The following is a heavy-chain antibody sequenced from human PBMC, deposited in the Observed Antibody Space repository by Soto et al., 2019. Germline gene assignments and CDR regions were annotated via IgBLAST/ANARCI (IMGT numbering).Heavy chain of an antibody. V-gene: IGHV4-59*08. D-gene: IGHD3-9*01. J-gene: IGHJ4*02. CDR1: DASISNFY. Sequence: QVQLQESGPGLMKPSETLTLICTISDASISNFYWSWIRQAPGKGLEWLGYVYYTGNTKYNPSLGSRVTISLGASQNQFSLKLESVTAADTAVYYCGRQIDWFGVTDYWGPGTLVTVSS. CDR2: VYYTGNT. CDR3: GRQIDWFGVTDY.